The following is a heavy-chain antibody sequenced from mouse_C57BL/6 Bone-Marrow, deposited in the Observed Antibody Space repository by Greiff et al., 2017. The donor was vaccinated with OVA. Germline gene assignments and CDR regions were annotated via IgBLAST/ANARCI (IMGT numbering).Heavy chain of an antibody. V-gene: IGHV5-4*01. CDR2: ISDGGSYT. Sequence: EVHLVESGGGLVKPGGSLKLSCAASGFTFSSYAMSWVRQTPEKRLEWVATISDGGSYTYYPDNVKGRFTISRDNAKNNLYLQMSHLKSEDTAMYYCARGGGYDAMDYWGQGTSVTVSS. CDR1: GFTFSSYA. CDR3: ARGGGYDAMDY. J-gene: IGHJ4*01.